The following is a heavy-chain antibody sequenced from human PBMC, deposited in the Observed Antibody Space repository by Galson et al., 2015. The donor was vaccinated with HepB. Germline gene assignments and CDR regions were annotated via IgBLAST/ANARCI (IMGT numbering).Heavy chain of an antibody. CDR2: IRYTGDT. D-gene: IGHD5-12*01. V-gene: IGHV4-59*08. CDR3: ARHPGRGSVGYAFDL. J-gene: IGHJ4*02. CDR1: HGSINNYY. Sequence: SETLSLTCSVSHGSINNYYWSWIRQSPGKRPEWIGYIRYTGDTTYNPSLGYRVGMSVDTSINQVSLWLTSVTAADTAVYYCARHPGRGSVGYAFDLWGQATLVTVSA.